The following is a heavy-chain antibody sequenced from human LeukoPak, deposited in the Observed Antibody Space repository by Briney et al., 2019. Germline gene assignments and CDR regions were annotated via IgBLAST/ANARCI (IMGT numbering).Heavy chain of an antibody. D-gene: IGHD6-13*01. V-gene: IGHV4-39*01. CDR1: GGSIRSRTYY. CDR2: FYYSGST. J-gene: IGHJ4*02. Sequence: SETLSLTCTVSGGSIRSRTYYWGWIRQPPGKGLEWIGSFYYSGSTYYNPSLKSRVTISAGTSENLFSLKLRSVTAADTAVYYCARTSLSFSSSWFVFDFWGQGTLVTVSS. CDR3: ARTSLSFSSSWFVFDF.